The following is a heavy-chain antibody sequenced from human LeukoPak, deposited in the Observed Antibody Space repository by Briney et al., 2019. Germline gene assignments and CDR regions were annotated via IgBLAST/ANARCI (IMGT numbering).Heavy chain of an antibody. J-gene: IGHJ6*02. CDR3: ARVVPAANIYYYYYYGMDV. CDR2: INHSGST. V-gene: IGHV4-34*01. Sequence: SETLSLTCAVYGGSFSGYYWSWIRQPPGKGLEWIGEINHSGSTNYNPSLKSRVTISVDTSKNQFSLKLSSVTAADTAVYYCARVVPAANIYYYYYYGMDVWGQGTTVTVSS. D-gene: IGHD2-2*01. CDR1: GGSFSGYY.